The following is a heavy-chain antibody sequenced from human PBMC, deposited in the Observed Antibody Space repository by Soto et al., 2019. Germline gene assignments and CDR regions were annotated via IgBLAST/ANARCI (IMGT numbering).Heavy chain of an antibody. V-gene: IGHV3-7*01. CDR3: ARSIA. Sequence: GSLRLSCAASGFTFSISWMNWVRQAPGKGLEWVGSINEDGSEKNYVDSVKGRFTISRDNAKNSLYLQMNSLRADDTAMYYCARSIAWGQGTLVTVSS. J-gene: IGHJ5*02. CDR1: GFTFSISW. CDR2: INEDGSEK.